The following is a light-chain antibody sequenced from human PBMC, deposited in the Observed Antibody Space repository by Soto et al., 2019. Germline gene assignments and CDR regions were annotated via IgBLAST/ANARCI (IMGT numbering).Light chain of an antibody. CDR3: QQYGSSPPFT. CDR2: GAS. V-gene: IGKV3-20*01. Sequence: VMTQSPATLSVSPGERATLSCWASETVATNLAWYQQKPGQAPRLLISGASTRAAGISDRFRGSGSGTEFTLTISRLEPEDFAVYYCQQYGSSPPFTFGPGTKVDIK. J-gene: IGKJ3*01. CDR1: ETVATN.